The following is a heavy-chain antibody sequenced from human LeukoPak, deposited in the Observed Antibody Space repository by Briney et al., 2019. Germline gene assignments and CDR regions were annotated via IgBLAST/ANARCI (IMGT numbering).Heavy chain of an antibody. D-gene: IGHD6-19*01. Sequence: GGSLRLSCAASGFTFSSYAMPWVRQAPGKGLEWVAVISYDGSNKYYADSVKGRFTISRDNSKNTLYLQMNSLRAEDTAVYYCARDGPRYSSGWYYYYGMDVWGQGTTVTVSS. V-gene: IGHV3-30-3*01. CDR3: ARDGPRYSSGWYYYYGMDV. J-gene: IGHJ6*02. CDR2: ISYDGSNK. CDR1: GFTFSSYA.